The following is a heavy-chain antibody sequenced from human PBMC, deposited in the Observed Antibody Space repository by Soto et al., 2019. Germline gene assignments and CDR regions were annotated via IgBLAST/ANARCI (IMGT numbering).Heavy chain of an antibody. V-gene: IGHV3-23*01. CDR1: GFTFSTYA. CDR2: VGDSGEST. J-gene: IGHJ6*02. Sequence: PGGSLRLSCAASGFTFSTYAMSWVRQAPGKGLEWVSGVGDSGESTYYADSVKGRFTISRDNSKNTLSLQMNSLRAEDTAAYFCARRIDISRFGVDVWGQGTPVTVSS. CDR3: ARRIDISRFGVDV. D-gene: IGHD2-21*01.